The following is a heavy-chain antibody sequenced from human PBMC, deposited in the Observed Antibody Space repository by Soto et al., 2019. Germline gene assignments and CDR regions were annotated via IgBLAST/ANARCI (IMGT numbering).Heavy chain of an antibody. Sequence: ASVKVSCKASGYTFTSYYMHWVRQAPGQGLEWMGIINPSGGSTSYAQKFQGRVTMTRDTSTSTVYMELSSLRSEDTAVYYCAKGRDRITIFGVVSLSYYYYMDVWGKGTTVTVSS. D-gene: IGHD3-3*01. J-gene: IGHJ6*03. CDR3: AKGRDRITIFGVVSLSYYYYMDV. V-gene: IGHV1-46*03. CDR2: INPSGGST. CDR1: GYTFTSYY.